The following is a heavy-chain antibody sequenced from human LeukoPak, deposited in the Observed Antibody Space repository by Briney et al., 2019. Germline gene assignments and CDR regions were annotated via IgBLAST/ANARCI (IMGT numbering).Heavy chain of an antibody. J-gene: IGHJ4*02. CDR2: ISGSGGST. CDR1: GFTFSSYA. Sequence: PGGSLRLSCAASGFTFSSYAMSWVRQAPGKGLEWVSAISGSGGSTYYADSVKGRFTISRDNSKNTLYLQMNSLGAEDTAVYYCAKGDYGDYVPIDYWGQGTLVTVSS. CDR3: AKGDYGDYVPIDY. V-gene: IGHV3-23*01. D-gene: IGHD4-17*01.